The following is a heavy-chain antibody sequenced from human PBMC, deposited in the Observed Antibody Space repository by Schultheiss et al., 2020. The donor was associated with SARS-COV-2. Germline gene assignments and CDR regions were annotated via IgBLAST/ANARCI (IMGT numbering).Heavy chain of an antibody. D-gene: IGHD3-22*01. CDR2: IIPILGIA. V-gene: IGHV1-69*02. Sequence: SVKVSCKASGGTFSSYTISWVRQAPGQGLEWMGRIIPILGIANYAQKFQGRVTITADKSTSTAYMELSSLRSEDTAVYYCARASESYYYDSSGYYGYWGQGALVTVSS. J-gene: IGHJ4*02. CDR1: GGTFSSYT. CDR3: ARASESYYYDSSGYYGY.